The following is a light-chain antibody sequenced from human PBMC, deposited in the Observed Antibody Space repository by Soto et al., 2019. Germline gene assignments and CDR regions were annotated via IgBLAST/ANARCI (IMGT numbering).Light chain of an antibody. CDR3: QQYNNWPPT. J-gene: IGKJ1*01. V-gene: IGKV3-15*01. CDR2: GAS. Sequence: EIVMPQSPATLSVSPGERATISCRASQSVSSNLAWYQQKPGQAPRLLIYGASTRATGIPARFSGSGSGTEFTLTISSLQSEDFAVYYCQQYNNWPPTFGQGTKVEIK. CDR1: QSVSSN.